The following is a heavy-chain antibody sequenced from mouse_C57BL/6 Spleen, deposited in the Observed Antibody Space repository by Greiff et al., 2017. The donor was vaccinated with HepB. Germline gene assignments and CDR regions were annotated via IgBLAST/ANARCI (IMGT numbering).Heavy chain of an antibody. CDR3: TRGAAQAPYAMDY. CDR1: GYTFTDYE. V-gene: IGHV1-15*01. CDR2: IDPETGGT. D-gene: IGHD3-2*02. J-gene: IGHJ4*01. Sequence: QVQLQQSGAELVRPGASVTLSCKASGYTFTDYEMHWVKQTPVHGLEWIGAIDPETGGTAYNQKFKGKAILTADKSSSTAYMELRSLTSEDSAVYYCTRGAAQAPYAMDYWGQRTSVTVSS.